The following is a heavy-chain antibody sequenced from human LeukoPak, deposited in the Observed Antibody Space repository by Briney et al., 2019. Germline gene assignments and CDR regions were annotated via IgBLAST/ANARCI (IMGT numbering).Heavy chain of an antibody. V-gene: IGHV1-18*01. Sequence: ASVKVSCKASGYTFTSYGISWVRQAPEQGLEWMGWIRDYNGNTNYAQKLQGRVTMTTDTSTSTAYMELRSLRSDDTAVYYCARYYGSGSYYEVDYFDYWGQGTLVTVSS. CDR2: IRDYNGNT. CDR1: GYTFTSYG. J-gene: IGHJ4*02. D-gene: IGHD3-10*01. CDR3: ARYYGSGSYYEVDYFDY.